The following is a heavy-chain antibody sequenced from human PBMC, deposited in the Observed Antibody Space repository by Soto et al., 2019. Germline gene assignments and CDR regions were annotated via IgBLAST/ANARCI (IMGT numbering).Heavy chain of an antibody. CDR1: GYSFTSYW. D-gene: IGHD3-22*01. Sequence: PGESLKISCKGSGYSFTSYWISWVRQMPGKGLEWMGRIDPSDSYTNYSPSFQGHVTISADKSISTAYLQWSSLKASDTAMYYCARPHYDSSGYFDWYFELWGRGTLVPVSS. V-gene: IGHV5-10-1*01. CDR2: IDPSDSYT. J-gene: IGHJ2*01. CDR3: ARPHYDSSGYFDWYFEL.